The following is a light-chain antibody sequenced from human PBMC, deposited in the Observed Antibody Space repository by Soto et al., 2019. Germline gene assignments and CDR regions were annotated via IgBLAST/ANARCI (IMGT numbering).Light chain of an antibody. J-gene: IGLJ1*01. CDR1: SSDVGGYDY. CDR3: SSYTTSSSYV. Sequence: QSALTQPASVSGSPGQSITMSCTGTSSDVGGYDYVSWYQQHPGEVPKLIIFEASSRPAWISNRFSASKSGNTASLTISGLQAEDEADYYCSSYTTSSSYVFGTGTKSPS. V-gene: IGLV2-14*01. CDR2: EAS.